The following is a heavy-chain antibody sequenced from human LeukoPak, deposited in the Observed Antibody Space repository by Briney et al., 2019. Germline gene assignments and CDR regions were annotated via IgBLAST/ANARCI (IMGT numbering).Heavy chain of an antibody. Sequence: GESLKISCKGSGYSFTSYWIGWVRQMPGKGLEWMGIIYPGDSDTRYSPSFQGQVTISADKSINTAYLQWSSLKASDTAMYYCVRGGDYYDSSGYYSADAFDIWGQGTMVTVSS. CDR2: IYPGDSDT. CDR1: GYSFTSYW. D-gene: IGHD3-22*01. V-gene: IGHV5-51*01. J-gene: IGHJ3*02. CDR3: VRGGDYYDSSGYYSADAFDI.